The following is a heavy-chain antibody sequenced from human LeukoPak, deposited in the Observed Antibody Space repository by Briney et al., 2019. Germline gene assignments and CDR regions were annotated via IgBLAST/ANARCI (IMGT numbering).Heavy chain of an antibody. J-gene: IGHJ3*02. CDR2: INHSGST. CDR1: GGSFSGYY. CDR3: AIRQLWLYAFDI. V-gene: IGHV4-34*01. Sequence: SETLSLTCAVYGGSFSGYYWSWIRQPPGKGLEWIGEINHSGSTNYNPSLKSRVTISVDTSKNQFSLKLSSVTAADTAVYYCAIRQLWLYAFDIWGQGTMVTVSS. D-gene: IGHD5-18*01.